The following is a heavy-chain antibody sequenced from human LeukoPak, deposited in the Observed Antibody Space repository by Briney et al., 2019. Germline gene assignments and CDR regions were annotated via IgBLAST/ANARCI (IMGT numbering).Heavy chain of an antibody. CDR1: GLIFSSYW. D-gene: IGHD3-3*01. CDR2: ISGSGVST. V-gene: IGHV3-23*01. Sequence: SGGSLRLSCASSGLIFSSYWMSWVRQAPGKGLEWVSTISGSGVSTYYADSVKGQFTISRDNSKNTLYLQMNSLRAEDTAVYYCAKEEWLLAVYFDYWGQGTLVTVSS. CDR3: AKEEWLLAVYFDY. J-gene: IGHJ4*02.